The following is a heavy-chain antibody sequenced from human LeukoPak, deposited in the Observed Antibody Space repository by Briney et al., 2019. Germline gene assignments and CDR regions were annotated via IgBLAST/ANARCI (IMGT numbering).Heavy chain of an antibody. Sequence: SETLSLTCTVSGGSISSGDYYWSWIRQPPGKGLEWIGYIYYSGSTYYNPSLKSRVTISVDTSKNQFSPKLSSVTAADTAVYYCARGGIAAADTDYWGQGTLVTVSS. CDR2: IYYSGST. V-gene: IGHV4-30-4*08. CDR1: GGSISSGDYY. CDR3: ARGGIAAADTDY. D-gene: IGHD6-13*01. J-gene: IGHJ4*02.